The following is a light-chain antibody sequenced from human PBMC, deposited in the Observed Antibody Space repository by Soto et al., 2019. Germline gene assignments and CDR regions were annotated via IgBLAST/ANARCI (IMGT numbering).Light chain of an antibody. CDR3: QQYNSWPT. CDR2: GAS. V-gene: IGKV3-15*01. CDR1: QSVNSN. Sequence: EIVMTQSPATLSVSPGERATLSCRASQSVNSNLAWYQQRPGQAPRLLIYGASTRATGVQARFSASGSGTEFTLTISSLQSEDFAVYYCQQYNSWPTFGQGTKVEIK. J-gene: IGKJ1*01.